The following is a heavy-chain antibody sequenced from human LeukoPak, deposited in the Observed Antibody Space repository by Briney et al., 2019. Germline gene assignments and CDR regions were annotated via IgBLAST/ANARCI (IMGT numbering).Heavy chain of an antibody. D-gene: IGHD2-2*01. CDR3: ARGWGSTSSNYFDP. CDR2: IYGSGST. J-gene: IGHJ5*01. CDR1: GGSISSGTYY. V-gene: IGHV4-61*02. Sequence: SETLSLTCTVSGGSISSGTYYWSWVRQPAGKGLEWIGRIYGSGSTNYSPSLRSRVTISIDTSKNQFSLKLNSVTAADTAVYYCARGWGSTSSNYFDPWGQGTLVTVSS.